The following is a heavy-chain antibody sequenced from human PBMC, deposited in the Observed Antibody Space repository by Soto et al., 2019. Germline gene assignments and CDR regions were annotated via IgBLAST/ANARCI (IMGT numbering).Heavy chain of an antibody. CDR2: IYYSGST. D-gene: IGHD1-26*01. CDR3: ARDDSGSYGMDV. J-gene: IGHJ6*02. Sequence: SETLSLTCTVSGGSISSYYWSWIRQPPGKGLEWIGYIYYSGSTNYNPSLKSRVTISVDTSKNQFSLKLSSVTAADTAVYYCARDDSGSYGMDVWGQGTTVTVYS. CDR1: GGSISSYY. V-gene: IGHV4-59*01.